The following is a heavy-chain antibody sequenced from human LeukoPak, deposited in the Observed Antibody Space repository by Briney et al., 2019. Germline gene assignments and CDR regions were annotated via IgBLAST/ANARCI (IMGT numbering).Heavy chain of an antibody. CDR1: GLTFRSYW. J-gene: IGHJ4*02. CDR3: ARERDGRFFDY. D-gene: IGHD5-24*01. CDR2: INQDGSEK. Sequence: GGSLRLSCAVSGLTFRSYWMSWVRQAPGKGLEWVAHINQDGSEKYFLDSVRGRFTISRDNAKNSLALQMNTLRAEDTAVYYCARERDGRFFDYWGQGTLVTVSS. V-gene: IGHV3-7*01.